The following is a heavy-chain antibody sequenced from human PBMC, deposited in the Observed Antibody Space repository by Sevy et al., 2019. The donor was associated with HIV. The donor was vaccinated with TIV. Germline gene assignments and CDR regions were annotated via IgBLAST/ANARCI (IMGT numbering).Heavy chain of an antibody. CDR2: IYYSGST. CDR1: GGSISSYY. CDR3: AGKAGGHYYCGMDV. V-gene: IGHV4-59*01. J-gene: IGHJ6*02. D-gene: IGHD3-16*01. Sequence: SETLSLTCTVSGGSISSYYWSWIRQPPGKGLEWIGYIYYSGSTNYNPSLKSRVTISVDTSKNQFSLKLSAVTAADTALYYCAGKAGGHYYCGMDVWGQGTTVTVSS.